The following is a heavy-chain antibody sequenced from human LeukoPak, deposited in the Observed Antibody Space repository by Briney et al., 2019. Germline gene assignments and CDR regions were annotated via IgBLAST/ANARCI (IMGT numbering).Heavy chain of an antibody. D-gene: IGHD5-18*01. CDR2: ISSSSSYI. CDR3: ARGRGYSYIVDQDY. Sequence: GSLRLSWAASGFTFSSYEMNWVRQAPGKGLEWVSSISSSSSYIYYADSVKGRFTISRDNAKNSLYLQMNGLRAEDTAVYYCARGRGYSYIVDQDYWGQGTLVTVSS. CDR1: GFTFSSYE. J-gene: IGHJ4*02. V-gene: IGHV3-21*01.